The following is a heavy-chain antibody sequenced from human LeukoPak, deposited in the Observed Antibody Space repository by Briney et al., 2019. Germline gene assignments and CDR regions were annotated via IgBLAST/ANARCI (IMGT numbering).Heavy chain of an antibody. V-gene: IGHV3-11*06. J-gene: IGHJ4*02. Sequence: SVKGRFTISRDNAKNSLYLQMNSLRAEDTAVYYCARDSFSAKYYDFWSGYYIGLFDYWGQGTLVTVSS. CDR3: ARDSFSAKYYDFWSGYYIGLFDY. D-gene: IGHD3-3*01.